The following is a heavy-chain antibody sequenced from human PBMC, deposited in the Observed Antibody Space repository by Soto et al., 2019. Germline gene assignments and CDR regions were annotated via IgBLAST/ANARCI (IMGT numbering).Heavy chain of an antibody. Sequence: GASVKVSCKASGYTFTSYYIHWVRQAPGQGLEWTGIINPSSGSTNYAQKFQGRVTMTRVTSTSTVYMELSSLRSEDTALYYCARGLGGSWGYYFDYWGQGTLVTVSS. CDR1: GYTFTSYY. V-gene: IGHV1-46*03. D-gene: IGHD2-15*01. CDR3: ARGLGGSWGYYFDY. CDR2: INPSSGST. J-gene: IGHJ4*02.